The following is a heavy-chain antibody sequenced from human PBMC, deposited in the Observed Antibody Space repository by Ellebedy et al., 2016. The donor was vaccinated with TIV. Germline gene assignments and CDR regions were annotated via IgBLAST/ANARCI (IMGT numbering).Heavy chain of an antibody. Sequence: MPSETLSLTCAVYGGSFSNFYWSWIRQAPGKGLEWIGEINDRGSTNYYPSLNSRVTISVETSKNQFSLKLSSVTAADTAVYYCARGPRRTTVTTWGYYYYGMAVWGQGTTVTVSS. CDR3: ARGPRRTTVTTWGYYYYGMAV. V-gene: IGHV4-34*01. CDR2: INDRGST. CDR1: GGSFSNFY. J-gene: IGHJ6*02. D-gene: IGHD4-17*01.